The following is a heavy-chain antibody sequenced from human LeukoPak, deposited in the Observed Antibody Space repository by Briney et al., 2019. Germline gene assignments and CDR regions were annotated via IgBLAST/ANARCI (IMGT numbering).Heavy chain of an antibody. CDR2: ISGSGGNT. CDR3: AKRDYGGNPFDY. J-gene: IGHJ4*02. CDR1: GFTFSSYA. V-gene: IGHV3-23*01. D-gene: IGHD4-23*01. Sequence: GGSLRLSCAASGFTFSSYAMSWVRQAPGKGLEWVSAISGSGGNTYYADSVKGRFTISRDNSRTTLYLQMNSLRAEDTAVYYCAKRDYGGNPFDYWGQGTLVTVSS.